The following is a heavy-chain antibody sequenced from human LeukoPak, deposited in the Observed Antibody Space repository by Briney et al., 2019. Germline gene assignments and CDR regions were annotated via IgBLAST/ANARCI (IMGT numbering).Heavy chain of an antibody. CDR3: TTEGILTAPGAFDI. V-gene: IGHV3-15*01. Sequence: GGSLRLSCAASGFTLSNAWMSWVRQAPGKGLEWVGRIKSKTDGGTTDYAAPVKGRFTISRDDSKNTLYLQMNSLKTEDTAVYYCTTEGILTAPGAFDIWGQGTMVTVSS. D-gene: IGHD3-9*01. CDR2: IKSKTDGGTT. J-gene: IGHJ3*02. CDR1: GFTLSNAW.